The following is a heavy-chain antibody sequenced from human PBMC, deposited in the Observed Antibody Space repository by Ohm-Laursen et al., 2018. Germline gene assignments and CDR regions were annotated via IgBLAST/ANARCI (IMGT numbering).Heavy chain of an antibody. CDR3: AKDSGGRTQQVAEKGIDL. CDR1: GFTFGDYG. J-gene: IGHJ5*02. Sequence: SLRLSCAASGFTFGDYGLHWVRQAPGKGLEWVSSITWDSGSIGYVDSVEGRFTVSRDNARNSLYLQMNSLRSEDTALYYCAKDSGGRTQQVAEKGIDLWGQGTLVTVSS. D-gene: IGHD6-13*01. CDR2: ITWDSGSI. V-gene: IGHV3-9*01.